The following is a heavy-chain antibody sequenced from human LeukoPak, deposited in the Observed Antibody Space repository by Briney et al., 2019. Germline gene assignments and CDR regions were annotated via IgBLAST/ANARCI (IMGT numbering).Heavy chain of an antibody. V-gene: IGHV3-23*01. J-gene: IGHJ3*01. CDR1: GFTFSSYA. CDR3: ARSMSDAFDL. Sequence: GGSLRLSCAASGFTFSSYAMSWVRQAPGTGLEWVSGISGSGDTTYYADSVRGRLTISRDNAKNTLYLQMNSLRAEDTAIYYCARSMSDAFDLWGQGTMVTVS. CDR2: ISGSGDTT.